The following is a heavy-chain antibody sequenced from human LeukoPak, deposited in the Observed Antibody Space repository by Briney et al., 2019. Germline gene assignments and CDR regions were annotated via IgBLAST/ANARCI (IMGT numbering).Heavy chain of an antibody. CDR1: GYTFTGYY. D-gene: IGHD6-13*01. V-gene: IGHV1-2*02. CDR3: ARDLDSIAAAGSY. CDR2: INPNSGGT. J-gene: IGHJ4*02. Sequence: GASVKVSCKASGYTFTGYYMHWVRQAPGQGLEWMGWINPNSGGTNYAQKFQGRVTMTRDTSISTAYMELSRLRSDDTAVYYCARDLDSIAAAGSYWGQGTLVTVSS.